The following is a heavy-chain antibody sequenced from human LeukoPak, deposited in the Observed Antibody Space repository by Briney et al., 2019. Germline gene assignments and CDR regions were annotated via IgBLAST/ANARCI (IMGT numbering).Heavy chain of an antibody. D-gene: IGHD3-22*01. CDR3: ARHAGSYYTYNFDY. CDR2: IYYSGST. CDR1: GGSIRISSYY. Sequence: SETLSLTCTVTGGSIRISSYYWGWIRQPPGKGLEWFGSIYYSGSTNYKPSLRSRVTISVDTSKNQFSLKLSSVTAADTAVYYCARHAGSYYTYNFDYWGQGTLVTVSS. V-gene: IGHV4-39*01. J-gene: IGHJ4*02.